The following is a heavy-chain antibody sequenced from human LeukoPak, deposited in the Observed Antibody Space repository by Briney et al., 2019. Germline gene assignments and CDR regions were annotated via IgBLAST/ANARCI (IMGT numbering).Heavy chain of an antibody. V-gene: IGHV3-74*01. CDR3: ARDMIRGVVNN. CDR1: GFTFSSNW. D-gene: IGHD3-10*01. CDR2: INPSGSFT. Sequence: GGPLRLSCAASGFTFSSNWMHWVRQVPGKGLVWVSLINPSGSFTTYADSVKGRFTISRDNAKNRLYMQMNSLRVEDTAVYYCARDMIRGVVNNWGQGALVTVSS. J-gene: IGHJ4*02.